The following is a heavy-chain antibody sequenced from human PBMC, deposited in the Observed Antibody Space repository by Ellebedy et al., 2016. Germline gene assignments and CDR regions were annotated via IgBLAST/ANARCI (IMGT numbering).Heavy chain of an antibody. J-gene: IGHJ6*02. Sequence: GESLKISXAASGFTFSRFDIHWVRQAQGKGLEWVAAISNDGNDENYGASVKGRFSISRDNSKNRVYLQMSSLRVEDTAVYYCAKVRSPDFYNNHGMDVWGQGTTVTVSS. CDR1: GFTFSRFD. CDR2: ISNDGNDE. D-gene: IGHD1-14*01. CDR3: AKVRSPDFYNNHGMDV. V-gene: IGHV3-30*18.